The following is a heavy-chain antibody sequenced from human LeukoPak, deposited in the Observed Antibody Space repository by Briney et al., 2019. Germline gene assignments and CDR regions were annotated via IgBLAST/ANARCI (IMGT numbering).Heavy chain of an antibody. J-gene: IGHJ3*02. CDR1: GFTFSSYW. CDR3: AREQIFGVVKNDAFDI. CDR2: IKQDGSEK. D-gene: IGHD3-3*01. Sequence: GGSLRLSCAASGFTFSSYWLSWVRQAPGKGLEWVANIKQDGSEKYYVDSVKGRFTISRDNAKNSLYLQMNSLRAEDTAVYYCAREQIFGVVKNDAFDIWGQGTMVTVSS. V-gene: IGHV3-7*01.